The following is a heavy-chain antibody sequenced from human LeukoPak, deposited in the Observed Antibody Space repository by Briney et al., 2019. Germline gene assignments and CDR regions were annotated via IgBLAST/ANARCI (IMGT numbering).Heavy chain of an antibody. D-gene: IGHD3-10*01. CDR1: GGSFSGYY. CDR2: INHSGST. J-gene: IGHJ4*02. CDR3: ARAKNGSGSTLFVY. Sequence: PSETLSLTCAVYGGSFSGYYWSWIRQPPGKGLEWIGEINHSGSTNYNPSLKSRVTISVDTSKNQFSLKLSSVTAADTAVYYCARAKNGSGSTLFVYWGQGTLVTVSS. V-gene: IGHV4-34*01.